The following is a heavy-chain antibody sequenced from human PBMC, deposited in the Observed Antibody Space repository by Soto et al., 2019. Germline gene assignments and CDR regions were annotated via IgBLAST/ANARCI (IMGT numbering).Heavy chain of an antibody. CDR1: GFTFGDSY. CDR3: ARESEDLTSNFDY. J-gene: IGHJ4*02. V-gene: IGHV3-11*06. CDR2: ISPGSRYP. Sequence: GGSLRLSCAGSGFTFGDSYMSWIRQAPGKGLEWLSYISPGSRYPAYADSVKGRFTISRDNAKRSLYLQMMSLTAEDTAVYYCARESEDLTSNFDYWGQGTLVTVSS.